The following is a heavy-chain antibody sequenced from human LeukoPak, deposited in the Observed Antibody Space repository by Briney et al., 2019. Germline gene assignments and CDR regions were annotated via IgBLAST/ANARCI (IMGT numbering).Heavy chain of an antibody. CDR2: ISTYNGNT. Sequence: ASVKVSCKASSYTFTSFDITWVRQAPGQGLEWMGWISTYNGNTNYAPKLQDRVTMTTDTSTSTAYMEVRSLRSDDTAVYYCARSYYSSGRYFYMDVWGKGTTVTVSS. CDR1: SYTFTSFD. J-gene: IGHJ6*03. CDR3: ARSYYSSGRYFYMDV. V-gene: IGHV1-18*01. D-gene: IGHD3-10*01.